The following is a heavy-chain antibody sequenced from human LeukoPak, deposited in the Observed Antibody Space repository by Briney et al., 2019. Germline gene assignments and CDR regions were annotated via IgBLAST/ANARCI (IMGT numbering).Heavy chain of an antibody. CDR2: NYHSGSI. V-gene: IGHV4-30-2*01. Sequence: SETLSLTCTVSGGSISSGGYYWSWIRQPPGKGLGWIGYNYHSGSIYYNPSLKSRVTISVDRSKNQFSLKLSSVTAADTAVYYCARVLPPYFGVGPGSFDYWGQGTLVTVSS. CDR3: ARVLPPYFGVGPGSFDY. D-gene: IGHD3-3*01. J-gene: IGHJ4*02. CDR1: GGSISSGGYY.